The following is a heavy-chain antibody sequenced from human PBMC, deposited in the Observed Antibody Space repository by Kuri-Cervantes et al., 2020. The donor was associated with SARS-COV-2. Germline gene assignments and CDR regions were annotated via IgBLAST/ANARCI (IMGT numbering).Heavy chain of an antibody. CDR1: GFRFSGSP. Sequence: GGSLRLPCSASGFRFSGSPLNWVRQAPGKQMEYVSAISGDGGNTSYADSVKGRFTIYRDHFRNTLSIQMRGLLTEDTTIYYCVKVVPLASSRGNFDYWGQGTLVTVSS. D-gene: IGHD2-2*01. V-gene: IGHV3-64*05. CDR3: VKVVPLASSRGNFDY. J-gene: IGHJ4*02. CDR2: ISGDGGNT.